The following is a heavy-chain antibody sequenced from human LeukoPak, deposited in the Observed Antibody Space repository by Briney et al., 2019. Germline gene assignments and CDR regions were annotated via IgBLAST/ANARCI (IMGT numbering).Heavy chain of an antibody. D-gene: IGHD2-2*01. J-gene: IGHJ3*02. CDR2: ISSSSSYI. Sequence: GGSLRLSCAASGFTFSSYSMNWVRQAPGKGLEWVSSISSSSSYIYYADSVKGRFTISRDNAKNSLYLQMNSLRAEDTAVYYCARVDCSSTSCPGDAFDIWGQGTMVTVSS. CDR1: GFTFSSYS. V-gene: IGHV3-21*01. CDR3: ARVDCSSTSCPGDAFDI.